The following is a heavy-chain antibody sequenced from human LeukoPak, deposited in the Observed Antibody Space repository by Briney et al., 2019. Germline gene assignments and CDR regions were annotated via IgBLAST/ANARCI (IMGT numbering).Heavy chain of an antibody. V-gene: IGHV4-34*01. CDR1: SGSFSNYF. D-gene: IGHD2-21*02. CDR2: IDDGGNT. Sequence: SETLSLTCSVYSGSFSNYFWSWIRQPPGKGLEWIGEIDDGGNTNYNPSLMSRVIVSMEKSKKQFSLVMRSVTAADTAVYYCARFSRITPGDWGDAFDIWSQGTTVIASS. J-gene: IGHJ3*02. CDR3: ARFSRITPGDWGDAFDI.